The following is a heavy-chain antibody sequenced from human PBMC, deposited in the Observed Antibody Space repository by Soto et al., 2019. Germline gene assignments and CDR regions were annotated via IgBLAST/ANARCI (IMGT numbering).Heavy chain of an antibody. V-gene: IGHV3-23*01. Sequence: EVQLLESGGGLEQPGGSLRLSCVGSGHTFHNYAMTWVRQAPGKGLEWVSGISGSGGSTYYAGSVRGRFTISRDDYKNTLYLQMNSLRAEDTAVYYCAKVSRGIGVVPAALNWGQGTLVTVSS. J-gene: IGHJ4*02. CDR1: GHTFHNYA. CDR3: AKVSRGIGVVPAALN. D-gene: IGHD2-2*01. CDR2: ISGSGGST.